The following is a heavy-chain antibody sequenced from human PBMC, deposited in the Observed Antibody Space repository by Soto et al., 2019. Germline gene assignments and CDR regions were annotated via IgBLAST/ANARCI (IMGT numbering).Heavy chain of an antibody. CDR3: ARSIVVVTADAY. V-gene: IGHV1-3*01. J-gene: IGHJ1*01. CDR2: INAGNGNT. D-gene: IGHD2-21*02. Sequence: ASVKVSCKASGYTFTSYAMHWVRQAPGQRLEWMGWINAGNGNTKYSQKFQGRVTITRDTSASTAYMELSSLRSEDTAVYYCARSIVVVTADAYWGQGTLVPVSS. CDR1: GYTFTSYA.